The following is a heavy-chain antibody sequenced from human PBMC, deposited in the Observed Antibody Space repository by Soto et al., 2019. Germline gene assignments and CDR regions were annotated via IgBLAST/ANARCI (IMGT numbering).Heavy chain of an antibody. J-gene: IGHJ4*02. V-gene: IGHV4-59*08. CDR3: ARQGSYYDILTGLGV. CDR2: IYYSGST. D-gene: IGHD3-9*01. Sequence: QVQLQESGPGLVKPSETLSLTCTVSGGSISSYYWSWIRQPPGKGLEWIGYIYYSGSTNYNPSLKSRVTISVAPSQIQLSLKLSSVTAADTAVYYCARQGSYYDILTGLGVWGQGTLVTVSS. CDR1: GGSISSYY.